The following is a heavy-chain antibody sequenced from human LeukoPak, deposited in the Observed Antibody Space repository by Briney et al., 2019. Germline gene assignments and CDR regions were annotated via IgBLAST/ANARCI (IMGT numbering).Heavy chain of an antibody. CDR1: GFTFSSYA. D-gene: IGHD2-21*01. CDR3: AKGSSGDWDAFDI. CDR2: ISGSGGST. Sequence: GGSLRLSCAASGFTFSSYAMSWVRQAPGKGLEWVSAISGSGGSTYYADSVKGRFTISRDNSKNTLYLQMNSLGAEDTAVYYCAKGSSGDWDAFDIWGQGAMVTVSS. V-gene: IGHV3-23*01. J-gene: IGHJ3*02.